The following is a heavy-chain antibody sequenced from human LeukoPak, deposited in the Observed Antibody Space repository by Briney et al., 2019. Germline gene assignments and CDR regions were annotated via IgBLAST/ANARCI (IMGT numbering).Heavy chain of an antibody. J-gene: IGHJ4*02. CDR2: INSDGSSI. Sequence: GGSLRLSCAASGFTFSSYWMHWVRQAPGKGLVWVSRINSDGSSISYADSVKGRFTISRDNAKNTLYLQMNSPRAEDTAVYYCARDRSGSYYGRFDYWGQGTLVTVSS. CDR1: GFTFSSYW. D-gene: IGHD1-26*01. CDR3: ARDRSGSYYGRFDY. V-gene: IGHV3-74*01.